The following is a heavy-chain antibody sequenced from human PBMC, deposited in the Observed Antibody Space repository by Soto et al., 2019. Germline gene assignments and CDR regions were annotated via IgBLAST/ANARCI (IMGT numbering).Heavy chain of an antibody. Sequence: RRLSCQASGFNFDNYGMHWVRQAPGKGLEWVAVITYDGSFQYYADSVKGRFTISRDNSKNTLSLHLNTLKPEDTAVYHCAKDRVGGTFYTPLAFWGQGTLVTVSS. CDR1: GFNFDNYG. V-gene: IGHV3-30*18. J-gene: IGHJ4*02. CDR3: AKDRVGGTFYTPLAF. D-gene: IGHD1-7*01. CDR2: ITYDGSFQ.